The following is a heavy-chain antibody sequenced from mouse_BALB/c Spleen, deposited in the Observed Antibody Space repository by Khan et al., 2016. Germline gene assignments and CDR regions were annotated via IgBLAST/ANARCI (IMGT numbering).Heavy chain of an antibody. CDR3: ARSKIRVYFDY. D-gene: IGHD2-4*01. CDR1: GYTFTNYW. J-gene: IGHJ2*01. V-gene: IGHV1-87*01. Sequence: QVRLQQSGAELARPGASVKLSCKASGYTFTNYWMQWAKQRPGQGLVWIGAIYPGDGDTRYTQKFKAKDTLTADESSSTASMQPSSLASEDSAVYYCARSKIRVYFDYWGQGTTLTVSS. CDR2: IYPGDGDT.